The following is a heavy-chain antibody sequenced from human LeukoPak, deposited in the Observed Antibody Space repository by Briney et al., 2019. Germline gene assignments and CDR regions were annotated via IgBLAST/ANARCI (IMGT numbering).Heavy chain of an antibody. D-gene: IGHD2-15*01. CDR2: IYYSGST. Sequence: SETLSLTCIVSGGSISSYYWSWSRQPPGKGLEWIGYIYYSGSTNYNPSLKSRVTISVDTSKNQFSLKLSSVTAAETAVYYCARDVGGWFDPWGQGTLVTVSS. J-gene: IGHJ5*02. V-gene: IGHV4-59*01. CDR1: GGSISSYY. CDR3: ARDVGGWFDP.